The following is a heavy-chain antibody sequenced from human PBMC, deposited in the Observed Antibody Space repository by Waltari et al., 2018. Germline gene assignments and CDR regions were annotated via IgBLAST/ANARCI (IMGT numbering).Heavy chain of an antibody. J-gene: IGHJ3*02. D-gene: IGHD4-4*01. V-gene: IGHV4-31*03. Sequence: QVQLQESGPGLVKPSQTLSLTCTVSGGSISSGGYYWSWIRQHPGKGLEWFGYIYDSGSTYYNPSLKSRVTISVDTSKNQFSLKLSSVTAADTAVYYCARGDSNYADAFDIWGQGTMVTVSS. CDR2: IYDSGST. CDR3: ARGDSNYADAFDI. CDR1: GGSISSGGYY.